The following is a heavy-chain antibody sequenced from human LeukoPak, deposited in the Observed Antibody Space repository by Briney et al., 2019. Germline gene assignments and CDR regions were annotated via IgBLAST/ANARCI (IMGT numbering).Heavy chain of an antibody. Sequence: SETLSLTCAGYGGSFSGYYWSWIRQPPGKGLEWIGEINHSGSTNYNPSLKSRVTISVDTSKNQFSLKLSSVTAADTAVYYCARDKSSSWSPPDYWGQGTLVTVSS. D-gene: IGHD6-13*01. CDR1: GGSFSGYY. CDR2: INHSGST. J-gene: IGHJ4*02. CDR3: ARDKSSSWSPPDY. V-gene: IGHV4-34*01.